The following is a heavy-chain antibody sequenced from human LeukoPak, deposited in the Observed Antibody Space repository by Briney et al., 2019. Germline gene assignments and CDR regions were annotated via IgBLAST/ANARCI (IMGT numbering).Heavy chain of an antibody. CDR1: GFTFSIYW. CDR2: INSDGSST. CDR3: ARELYYYGSGTFDY. V-gene: IGHV3-74*01. J-gene: IGHJ4*02. Sequence: PGGSLRLSCAASGFTFSIYWMHWVRQAPGKGLVWVSRINSDGSSTAYVDSVKGRFTISRDNSKNMLYLQMNSLRAEDTAVYYCARELYYYGSGTFDYWGQGTLVTVSS. D-gene: IGHD3-10*01.